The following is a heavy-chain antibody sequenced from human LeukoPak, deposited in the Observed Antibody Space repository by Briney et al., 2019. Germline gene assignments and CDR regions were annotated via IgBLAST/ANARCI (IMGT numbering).Heavy chain of an antibody. CDR1: GFTFSSYG. J-gene: IGHJ5*02. D-gene: IGHD1-7*01. CDR2: IRYDGSNK. CDR3: ATRGGLELLYHWFDP. Sequence: GGSLRLSCAASGFTFSSYGMHWVRQAPGKGLEWVAFIRYDGSNKYYADSVKGRFTISRDNAKNSLFLQMNSLRAEDTAVYYCATRGGLELLYHWFDPWGQGTLVTVSS. V-gene: IGHV3-30*02.